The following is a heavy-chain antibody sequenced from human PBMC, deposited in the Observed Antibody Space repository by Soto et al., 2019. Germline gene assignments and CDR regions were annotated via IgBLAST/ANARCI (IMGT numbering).Heavy chain of an antibody. CDR3: AKNGQPPYYYYGMDV. CDR2: ISGYNGDT. Sequence: QGQLVQSGPEAKKPGASVKVSCKASGYTFSRYGISWVRQAPGQGLEWMGWISGYNGDTKYAQKVQGRVTMTIDTSTYTAYMELRSLTSDDTAIYYCAKNGQPPYYYYGMDVWGQGTTVXXSS. CDR1: GYTFSRYG. V-gene: IGHV1-18*01. J-gene: IGHJ6*02. D-gene: IGHD2-8*01.